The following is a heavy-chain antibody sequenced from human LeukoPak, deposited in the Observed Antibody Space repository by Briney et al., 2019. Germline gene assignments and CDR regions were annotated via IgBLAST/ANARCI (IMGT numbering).Heavy chain of an antibody. Sequence: PGGSLRLSCAASGFTFSNAWMNCVRQAPGKGLEWVGRIQGKADGGTTHYAAPVKGRFTISRDDSKNTLFLQMNSLKTEDTAMYYCVKDGVWGQGTLVTVSS. J-gene: IGHJ1*01. CDR3: VKDGV. D-gene: IGHD3-3*01. V-gene: IGHV3-15*01. CDR1: GFTFSNAW. CDR2: IQGKADGGTT.